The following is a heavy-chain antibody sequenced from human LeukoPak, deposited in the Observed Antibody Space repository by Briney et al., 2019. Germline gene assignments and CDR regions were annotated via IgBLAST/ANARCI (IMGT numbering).Heavy chain of an antibody. CDR3: AAAGGYDFGYYGMDV. V-gene: IGHV1-2*02. CDR2: INPNSGGT. J-gene: IGHJ6*02. D-gene: IGHD5-12*01. CDR1: GYTFTGYY. Sequence: ASVKVSCKASGYTFTGYYMHWVRQAPGQGLEWMGWINPNSGGTNYAKKFQGRVTMTRDTSISTAYMELSRLRSDDTAVYYCAAAGGYDFGYYGMDVWGQGTTVTVSS.